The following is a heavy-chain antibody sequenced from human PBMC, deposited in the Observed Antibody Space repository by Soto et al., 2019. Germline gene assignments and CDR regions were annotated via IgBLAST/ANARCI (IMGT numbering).Heavy chain of an antibody. V-gene: IGHV3-33*01. CDR3: ARGGPNGSYFDY. D-gene: IGHD1-1*01. CDR2: IRYDGSER. J-gene: IGHJ4*02. Sequence: QVQLVESGGGVVQPGRSLRLSCAASGFTFRNYGIHWVRLTPGMGLGWVAGIRYDGSERYYIDSVKGRFTISRDNFRRKVFLQMNSLRAEDTAVYYCARGGPNGSYFDYWGQGTLVTVSS. CDR1: GFTFRNYG.